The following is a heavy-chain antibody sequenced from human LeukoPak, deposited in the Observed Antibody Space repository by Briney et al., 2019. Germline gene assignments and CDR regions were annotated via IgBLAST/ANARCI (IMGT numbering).Heavy chain of an antibody. D-gene: IGHD3-10*01. V-gene: IGHV3-21*01. J-gene: IGHJ5*02. CDR2: ISDTGTYI. CDR3: ARDRQPFGSGSLNWFGP. Sequence: GGSLRLSCAASGFTFSSYSMNWVRQAPGKGLEWVSSISDTGTYIYYADSMKGRITVSRDNAKNSVYLQMNTLRAEDTAVYYCARDRQPFGSGSLNWFGPWGQGTLVTVSS. CDR1: GFTFSSYS.